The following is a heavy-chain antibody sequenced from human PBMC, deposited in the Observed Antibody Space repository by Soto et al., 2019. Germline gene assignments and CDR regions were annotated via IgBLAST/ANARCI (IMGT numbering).Heavy chain of an antibody. D-gene: IGHD2-21*02. V-gene: IGHV4-34*01. J-gene: IGHJ6*02. CDR2: INHSGTT. Sequence: SETLSLTCAVSGGSFSGFYWTWIRQPPGEGLEWIGEINHSGTTNFNPSLRSRLTISLDSSKKHFSLKLTSMTAADAAVYYCARADRTLVTSYGLDVWGQGTTVTV. CDR3: ARADRTLVTSYGLDV. CDR1: GGSFSGFY.